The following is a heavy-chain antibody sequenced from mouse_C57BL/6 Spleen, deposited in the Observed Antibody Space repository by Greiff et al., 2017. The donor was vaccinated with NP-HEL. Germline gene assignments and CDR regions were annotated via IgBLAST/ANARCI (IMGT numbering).Heavy chain of an antibody. D-gene: IGHD2-12*01. CDR3: AREAYYIWDFDY. CDR2: INPNNGGT. V-gene: IGHV1-22*01. Sequence: VQLQQSGPELVKPGASVKMSCKASGYTFTDYNMHWVKQSHGKSLEWIGYINPNNGGTSYNQKFKGKATLTVNKSSSTAYMELRSLTSEDSAVYYGAREAYYIWDFDYWGQGTTLTVSS. CDR1: GYTFTDYN. J-gene: IGHJ2*01.